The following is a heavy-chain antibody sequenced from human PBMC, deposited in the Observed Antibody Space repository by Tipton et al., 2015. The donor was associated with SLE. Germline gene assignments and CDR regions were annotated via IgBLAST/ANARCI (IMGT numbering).Heavy chain of an antibody. V-gene: IGHV4-39*01. CDR3: ARAPHDSIHYGMDV. CDR2: IYYSGST. Sequence: TLSLTCTVSGDSISNSDYYWSWIRQPPGKGLEWIGSIYYSGSTYYNLSLKSRVTMSVDTSKNQFSLKLSSVTASDTSVYYCARAPHDSIHYGMDVWGQGTTVTVSS. J-gene: IGHJ6*02. D-gene: IGHD1-1*01. CDR1: GDSISNSDYY.